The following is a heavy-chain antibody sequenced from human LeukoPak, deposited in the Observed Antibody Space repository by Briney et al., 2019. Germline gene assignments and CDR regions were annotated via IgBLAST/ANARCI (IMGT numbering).Heavy chain of an antibody. J-gene: IGHJ6*03. Sequence: GASVKVSCKASGYTFTSYGISWVRQAPGQGLEWMGWISAYNGNTNYAQKLQGRVTMTTDTSTSTAYMELRSLRSDDTAVYYCARTYYYDSSGYYFPDYYYYYMDVWGKGTTVTISS. D-gene: IGHD3-22*01. CDR3: ARTYYYDSSGYYFPDYYYYYMDV. CDR2: ISAYNGNT. V-gene: IGHV1-18*01. CDR1: GYTFTSYG.